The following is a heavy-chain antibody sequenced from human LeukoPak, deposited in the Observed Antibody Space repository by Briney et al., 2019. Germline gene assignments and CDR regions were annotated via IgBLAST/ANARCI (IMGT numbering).Heavy chain of an antibody. Sequence: GGSLRLSCTASGFTFGDYAMSWVRQAPGKGLEWVGFIRSKAYGGTTEYAAPVKGRFTISRDDSKSIAYLQMNSLKTEDTAVYYCTRVATMVPGYYYYGMDVWGQGTTVTVSS. J-gene: IGHJ6*02. CDR3: TRVATMVPGYYYYGMDV. CDR2: IRSKAYGGTT. D-gene: IGHD3-10*01. V-gene: IGHV3-49*04. CDR1: GFTFGDYA.